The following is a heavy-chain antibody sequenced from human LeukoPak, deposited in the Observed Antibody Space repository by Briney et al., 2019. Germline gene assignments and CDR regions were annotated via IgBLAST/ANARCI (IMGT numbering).Heavy chain of an antibody. CDR2: VSGSGGSA. V-gene: IGHV3-23*01. D-gene: IGHD6-13*01. CDR1: GFTFSTYA. Sequence: PGGSLRLSCAASGFTFSTYAMSWVRQAPGKGLEWVSAVSGSGGSAYQADSVKGRFTTSRDNSKNTLYLQMNSLRAEDTAVYYCAKTASSSWGYFDYWGQGTLVTVSS. J-gene: IGHJ4*02. CDR3: AKTASSSWGYFDY.